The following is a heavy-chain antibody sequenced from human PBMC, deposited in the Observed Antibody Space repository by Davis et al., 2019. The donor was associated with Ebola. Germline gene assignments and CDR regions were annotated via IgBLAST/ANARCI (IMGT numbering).Heavy chain of an antibody. D-gene: IGHD1-26*01. V-gene: IGHV1-69*06. CDR3: PRGSSRDSSGNYPYYYGMDV. CDR1: GGTFSSYA. Sequence: SVKVSCKASGGTFSSYAISWVRQAPGQGLEWMGGIITIFGTANYAQKFQGRVTITAEKSTSTAYMELRSLRSEDTDVYYCPRGSSRDSSGNYPYYYGMDVWGQGTTVTVSS. CDR2: IITIFGTA. J-gene: IGHJ6*02.